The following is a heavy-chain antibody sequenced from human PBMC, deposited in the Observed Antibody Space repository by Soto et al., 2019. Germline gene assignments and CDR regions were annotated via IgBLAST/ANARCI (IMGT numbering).Heavy chain of an antibody. CDR1: GFTFSSYA. CDR2: ISGGGERI. D-gene: IGHD3-22*01. J-gene: IGHJ4*02. V-gene: IGHV3-23*01. Sequence: LRLSCAASGFTFSSYAMSWVRQAPGKGLEWVSAISGGGERIYSADSVKGRFTISRDNSKNTLYLQMNSLRAEDTALYYCTKHLYGDSGYSNSSNWGQGTLVTVSS. CDR3: TKHLYGDSGYSNSSN.